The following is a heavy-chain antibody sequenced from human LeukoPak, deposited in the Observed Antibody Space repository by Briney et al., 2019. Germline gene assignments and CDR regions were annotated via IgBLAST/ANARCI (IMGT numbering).Heavy chain of an antibody. CDR2: ISYDGNNK. Sequence: PGESLRLSCAACGFSFKMFPMHWVRQAPGKGLECVAVISYDGNNKYYADSVNGRFTISRDNSKNTLFLQMNSLRTEDTAIYHCARGGNWGYFDYWGQGTLVTVSS. V-gene: IGHV3-30*04. J-gene: IGHJ4*02. CDR1: GFSFKMFP. D-gene: IGHD7-27*01. CDR3: ARGGNWGYFDY.